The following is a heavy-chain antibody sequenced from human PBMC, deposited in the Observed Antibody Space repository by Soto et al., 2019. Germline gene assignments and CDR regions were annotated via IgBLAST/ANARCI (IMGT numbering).Heavy chain of an antibody. Sequence: PSETLSLTCAVSGGSISSSNWWSWVRQPPGKGLEWIGEIYHSGSTNYNPSLKSRVTISLDKSKNQFSLKLTSVTVADTAVYYCATSYGNAWYTYWGQGTQVTVSS. CDR1: GGSISSSNW. V-gene: IGHV4-4*02. CDR3: ATSYGNAWYTY. D-gene: IGHD6-13*01. J-gene: IGHJ4*02. CDR2: IYHSGST.